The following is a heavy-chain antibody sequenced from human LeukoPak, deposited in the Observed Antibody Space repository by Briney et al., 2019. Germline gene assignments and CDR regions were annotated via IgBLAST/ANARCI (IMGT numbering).Heavy chain of an antibody. CDR1: GFTFSKLG. Sequence: GGSLRLSCAASGFTFSKLGMHWVRQAPGKGLEWVTFIRYDGSNKYYADSVKGRFTISRDNTKNTVYLQMNSLRPEDTAVYYCALLTMSNPPFDYWGQGTLVTVTS. D-gene: IGHD2/OR15-2a*01. V-gene: IGHV3-30*02. CDR2: IRYDGSNK. J-gene: IGHJ4*02. CDR3: ALLTMSNPPFDY.